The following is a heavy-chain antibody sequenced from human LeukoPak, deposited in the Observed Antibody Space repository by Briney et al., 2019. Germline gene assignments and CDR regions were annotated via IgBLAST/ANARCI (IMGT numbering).Heavy chain of an antibody. J-gene: IGHJ4*02. Sequence: ASVKVSCKASGYTFTSYGISWVRQAPGQELEWMGWISAYNGNTNYAQKLQGRVTMTTDTSTSTAYMELRSLRSDDTAVYYCARESSYSSSWPYFDYWGQGTLVTVSS. CDR1: GYTFTSYG. CDR3: ARESSYSSSWPYFDY. CDR2: ISAYNGNT. D-gene: IGHD6-13*01. V-gene: IGHV1-18*01.